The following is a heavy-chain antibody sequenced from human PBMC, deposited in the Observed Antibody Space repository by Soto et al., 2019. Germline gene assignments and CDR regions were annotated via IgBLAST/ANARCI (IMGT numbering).Heavy chain of an antibody. CDR2: IYHSGST. CDR3: AAGGGLPRYY. CDR1: GGSISSSSYY. V-gene: IGHV4-39*07. Sequence: PSETLFLTCTVSGGSISSSSYYWGWIRQPPGKGLEWIGYIYHSGSTYYNPSLKSRVTISVDRSKNQFSLKLSSVTAADTAVYYCAAGGGLPRYYWGQGTLVTVSS. J-gene: IGHJ4*02. D-gene: IGHD5-12*01.